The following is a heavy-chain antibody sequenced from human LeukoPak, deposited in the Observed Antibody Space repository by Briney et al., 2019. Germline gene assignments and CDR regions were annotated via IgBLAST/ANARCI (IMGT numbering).Heavy chain of an antibody. V-gene: IGHV4-39*01. J-gene: IGHJ4*02. D-gene: IGHD1-26*01. CDR2: IYYSGST. CDR1: GGSISSSNYY. Sequence: PSETLSLTCTVSGGSISSSNYYWGWIRQPPGKGLEWIGTIYYSGSTYYNPSLKSRVTISVDTSRNQFSLKLSSVTAADTAVYCCARLNGNYYRFDYWGQGILVTVSS. CDR3: ARLNGNYYRFDY.